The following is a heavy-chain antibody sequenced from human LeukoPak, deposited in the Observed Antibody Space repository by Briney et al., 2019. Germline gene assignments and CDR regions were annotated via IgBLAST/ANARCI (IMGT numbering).Heavy chain of an antibody. Sequence: SETLSLTCTVSRGSTSTYYWGWIRQPPGKGLEWIGSIYYSGSTYYNPSLKSRVTISVDTSKNQFSLKLSSVTAADTAVYYCASHSSSWFYWGQGTLVTVSS. J-gene: IGHJ4*02. V-gene: IGHV4-39*01. CDR2: IYYSGST. CDR1: RGSTSTYY. CDR3: ASHSSSWFY. D-gene: IGHD6-13*01.